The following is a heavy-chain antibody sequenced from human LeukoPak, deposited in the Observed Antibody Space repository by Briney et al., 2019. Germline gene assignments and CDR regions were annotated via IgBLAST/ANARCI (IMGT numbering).Heavy chain of an antibody. CDR3: ARHDRRGRWFDP. J-gene: IGHJ5*02. CDR1: GGSISSGNYF. Sequence: SETLSLTCTVSGGSISSGNYFWSWIRQPPGKGLEWIGYIYYSGSTNYNPSLKSRVTISVDTSKNQFSLKLSSVTAADTAVYYCARHDRRGRWFDPWGQGTLVTVSS. D-gene: IGHD3-22*01. CDR2: IYYSGST. V-gene: IGHV4-61*01.